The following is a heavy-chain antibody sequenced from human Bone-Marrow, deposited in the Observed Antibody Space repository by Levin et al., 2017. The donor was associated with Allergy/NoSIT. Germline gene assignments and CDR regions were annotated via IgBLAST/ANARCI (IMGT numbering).Heavy chain of an antibody. Sequence: KAGGSLRLSCAASGFRFSDYYMSWIRQTPGKGLEWLSYISDSGDHTYYADSVKGRFTISRDNAKNSLYLQMNGLSAEDTAVYYCATLTDSSCPHWGQGTLVSVSS. V-gene: IGHV3-11*03. CDR3: ATLTDSSCPH. CDR1: GFRFSDYY. D-gene: IGHD6-13*01. CDR2: ISDSGDHT. J-gene: IGHJ4*02.